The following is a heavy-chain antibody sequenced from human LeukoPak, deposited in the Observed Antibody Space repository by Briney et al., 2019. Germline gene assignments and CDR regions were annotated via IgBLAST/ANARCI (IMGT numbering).Heavy chain of an antibody. Sequence: SETLSLTCSVSGGSMTNYFWSWIRQPPGKGLEWIGYIYHNGNTDYNPSLKSRVSISVETSKNQFSLNLSSVTAANTAMYYCVRHISALSAHYYYMDVWGNGTTVTVSS. CDR2: IYHNGNT. CDR1: GGSMTNYF. J-gene: IGHJ6*03. D-gene: IGHD6-19*01. CDR3: VRHISALSAHYYYMDV. V-gene: IGHV4-59*08.